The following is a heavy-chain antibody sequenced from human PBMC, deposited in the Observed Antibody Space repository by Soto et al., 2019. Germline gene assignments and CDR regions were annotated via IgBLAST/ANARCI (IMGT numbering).Heavy chain of an antibody. Sequence: QVQLVESGGGVVQPGRSLRLSCAASEFTFSSHAMHWVRQAPGKGLEWVAVITYDGGNKYYADSVKGRFTISRDNSKNTLYLHIHSLRAEDTAVFYCARDIAAVGPFYYYGMDVWDQGTTVTVSS. V-gene: IGHV3-30-3*01. J-gene: IGHJ6*02. CDR3: ARDIAAVGPFYYYGMDV. CDR1: EFTFSSHA. D-gene: IGHD6-13*01. CDR2: ITYDGGNK.